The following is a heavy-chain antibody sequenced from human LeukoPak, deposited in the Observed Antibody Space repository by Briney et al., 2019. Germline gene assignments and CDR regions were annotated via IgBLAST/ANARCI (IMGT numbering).Heavy chain of an antibody. Sequence: ASVKVSCKASGYTFTSYGISWVRQAPGQGLEWMGWISAYNGNTNYAQKLQGRVTMTTDTSTSTAYMELRSLRSDDTAVYYCARAPAVGSSSAPINWGQGTLVTVFS. CDR3: ARAPAVGSSSAPIN. J-gene: IGHJ4*02. V-gene: IGHV1-18*01. D-gene: IGHD6-6*01. CDR1: GYTFTSYG. CDR2: ISAYNGNT.